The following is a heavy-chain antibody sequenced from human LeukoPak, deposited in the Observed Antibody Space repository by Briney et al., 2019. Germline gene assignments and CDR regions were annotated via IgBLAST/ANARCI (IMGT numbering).Heavy chain of an antibody. D-gene: IGHD3-22*01. CDR1: GFTFSGSA. V-gene: IGHV3-73*01. Sequence: PGESLNLSCAASGFTFSGSAMHWVRQASGKGLEWVGRIRSKANNYATAYAASVKGRFTISRDDSKNTVFLQMNSLKTEDTAVYYCTPSDDSSGYYSYWGQGTLVTVSS. J-gene: IGHJ4*02. CDR3: TPSDDSSGYYSY. CDR2: IRSKANNYAT.